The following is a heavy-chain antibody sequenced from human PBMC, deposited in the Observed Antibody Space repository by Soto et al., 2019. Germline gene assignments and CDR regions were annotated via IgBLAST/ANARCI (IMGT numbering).Heavy chain of an antibody. CDR1: GFTFDDYA. V-gene: IGHV3-9*01. J-gene: IGHJ4*02. CDR3: AKDISHGVWVFDY. CDR2: ISWNSGSI. Sequence: EVQLVESGGGLVQPGRSLRLSCAASGFTFDDYAMHWVRQAPGNGLEWVSGISWNSGSIGYADSVKGRFTISRDNAKNSLYLQMNSLRAEDTALYYCAKDISHGVWVFDYWGQGTLVTVSS. D-gene: IGHD6-13*01.